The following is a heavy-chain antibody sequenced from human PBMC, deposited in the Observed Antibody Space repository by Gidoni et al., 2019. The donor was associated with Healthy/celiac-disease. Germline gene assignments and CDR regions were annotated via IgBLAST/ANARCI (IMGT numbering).Heavy chain of an antibody. CDR1: GFTCRSYA. CDR2: IIGSGGST. V-gene: IGHV3-23*01. CDR3: AKGAIAVAATNYFDY. D-gene: IGHD6-19*01. Sequence: EVQLLESGGGLVQPGGSLRLPCAAYGFTCRSYAMSWVRQAPGKGLEWVSAIIGSGGSTYYADSVKGRFTISRDNSKNTLYLQMNSLRAEDTAVYYCAKGAIAVAATNYFDYWGQGTLVTVSS. J-gene: IGHJ4*02.